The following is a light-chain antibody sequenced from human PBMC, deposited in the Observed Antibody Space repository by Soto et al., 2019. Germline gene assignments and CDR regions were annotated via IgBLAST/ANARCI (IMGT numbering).Light chain of an antibody. CDR3: QQYNSYSVT. V-gene: IGKV1-5*01. Sequence: DIQMTQPPSTLSASVGDRVTITCRASQSISSWLAWYRQKPGKAPKLLIYDASSLESGVPSRFSGSGSGTEFTLTISSLQPDDFATYYCQQYNSYSVTFGQGTRLEIK. CDR2: DAS. J-gene: IGKJ5*01. CDR1: QSISSW.